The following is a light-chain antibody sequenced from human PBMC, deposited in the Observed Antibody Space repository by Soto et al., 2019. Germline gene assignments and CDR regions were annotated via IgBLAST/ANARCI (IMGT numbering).Light chain of an antibody. J-gene: IGLJ2*01. Sequence: QSVLTQPASVSGSPGQSITISCTGTSSDVGSYNLVSWYQQHPGKAPKLMIYEGSKRPSGVSNRFSGSKSGNTASLTISGLQAEDEADYYCCSYAGRSTRVFGGGTKLTVL. CDR3: CSYAGRSTRV. CDR2: EGS. V-gene: IGLV2-23*01. CDR1: SSDVGSYNL.